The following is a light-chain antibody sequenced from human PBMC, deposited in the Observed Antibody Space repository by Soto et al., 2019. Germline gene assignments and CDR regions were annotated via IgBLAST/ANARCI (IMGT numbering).Light chain of an antibody. CDR3: ASWDDSLNGFV. CDR2: SND. CDR1: SSNIGSTT. J-gene: IGLJ1*01. V-gene: IGLV1-44*01. Sequence: QSVLTQPPSASGTPGQRVTISCSGSSSNIGSTTVSWYQQLPGAAPKLLIYSNDQWPSGVPDRFSGSKSGTSASLAISGLQSEDEADYYCASWDDSLNGFVFGTGTK.